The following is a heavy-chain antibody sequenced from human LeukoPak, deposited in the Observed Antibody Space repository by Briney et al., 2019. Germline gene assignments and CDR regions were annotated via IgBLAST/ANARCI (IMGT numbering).Heavy chain of an antibody. V-gene: IGHV4-34*01. J-gene: IGHJ6*03. D-gene: IGHD5-18*01. CDR3: ARVGYRYSINDWSRIGLGAYPTKYYYYMDV. Sequence: SETLSLTCAVYGGSFRDYSWSWIRQPPGKGLEWIGEINPSGGTNHNPSLMSRLSMSVDTSKNQISLRVSSVTAADTAVYCCARVGYRYSINDWSRIGLGAYPTKYYYYMDVWGKGTTVTVSS. CDR1: GGSFRDYS. CDR2: INPSGGT.